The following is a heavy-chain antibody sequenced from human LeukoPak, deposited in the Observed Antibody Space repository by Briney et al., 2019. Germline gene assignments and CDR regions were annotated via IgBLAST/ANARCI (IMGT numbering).Heavy chain of an antibody. D-gene: IGHD6-13*01. CDR1: GFTFSSYA. CDR3: AKMAAAGREIPLVDY. CDR2: ISGSGGST. V-gene: IGHV3-23*01. J-gene: IGHJ4*02. Sequence: GGSLRLSCAASGFTFSSYAMSWVRQAPGKGLEWVSAISGSGGSTYYADSVKSRFTISRDNSKNTLYLQMNSLRAEDTAVYYCAKMAAAGREIPLVDYWGQGTLVTVSS.